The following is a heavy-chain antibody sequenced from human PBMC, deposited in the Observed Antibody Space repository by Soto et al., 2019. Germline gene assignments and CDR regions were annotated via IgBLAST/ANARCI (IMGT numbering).Heavy chain of an antibody. J-gene: IGHJ5*02. D-gene: IGHD2-2*01. CDR3: ARAVVVVPAATYLFDP. V-gene: IGHV1-69*06. Sequence: SVKVSCKASGGTFSSYAISWVRQAPGQGLEWMGGISPIYGTANYAQKIQGRVTMTADKSTSTAYMELRSLRSDDTAVYYCARAVVVVPAATYLFDPWGQGTLVTVSS. CDR1: GGTFSSYA. CDR2: ISPIYGTA.